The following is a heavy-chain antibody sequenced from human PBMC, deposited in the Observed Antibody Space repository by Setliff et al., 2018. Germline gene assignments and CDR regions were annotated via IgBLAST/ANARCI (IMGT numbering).Heavy chain of an antibody. V-gene: IGHV1-2*02. CDR3: ARDPLPKHYDVVTGYYSAPNYYYMDV. CDR2: LNPKNNDT. J-gene: IGHJ6*03. Sequence: ASVKVSCKTSGYTFNDYYIHWVRQAPGEGLEWMGWLNPKNNDTSYAQKFLGRVTMTRDTSISAAYMELITLRSDDTALYYCARDPLPKHYDVVTGYYSAPNYYYMDVWGKGTTVTVSS. D-gene: IGHD3-9*01. CDR1: GYTFNDYY.